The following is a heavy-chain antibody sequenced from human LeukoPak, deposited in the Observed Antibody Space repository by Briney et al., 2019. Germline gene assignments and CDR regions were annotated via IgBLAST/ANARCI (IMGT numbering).Heavy chain of an antibody. CDR1: GYTFTGYY. CDR2: INPSSGGT. D-gene: IGHD2-2*01. V-gene: IGHV1-2*02. J-gene: IGHJ4*02. Sequence: ASVKVPCKASGYTFTGYYVHWVRQAPGQGLEWMGWINPSSGGTNYAQKFQGRVTMTGDTSISTAYMELSRLSSDDTAVYFCAGRPDTSVVAIFDYWGQGTLVTISS. CDR3: AGRPDTSVVAIFDY.